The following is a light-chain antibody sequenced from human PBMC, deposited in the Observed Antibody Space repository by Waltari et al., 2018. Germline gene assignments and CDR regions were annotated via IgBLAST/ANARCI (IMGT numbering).Light chain of an antibody. CDR1: QSLLHSDGKTD. CDR3: MQSIQFPVT. V-gene: IGKV2D-29*02. Sequence: DIVMTQTPLSLSVTPGQAAAISCKSSQSLLHSDGKTDLYWYLQKPGQSPHLLSYELSNRFPGVPDRCSGTGSGTDFTLKISRVEAEDVGVYYCMQSIQFPVTFGGGTKVEIK. J-gene: IGKJ4*01. CDR2: ELS.